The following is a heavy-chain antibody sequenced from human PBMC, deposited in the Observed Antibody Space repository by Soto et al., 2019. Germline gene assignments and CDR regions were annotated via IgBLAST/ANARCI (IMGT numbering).Heavy chain of an antibody. Sequence: SETLSLTCTVSGGSVSSGSYYWSWIRQPPGKGLEWIGYIYYSGSTNYNPSLKSRVTISVDTSKNQFSLKLSSVTAADTAVYYCAIVSYYDFWSGYQYYYYYGMDVWGQGTTVTVYS. V-gene: IGHV4-61*01. CDR1: GGSVSSGSYY. D-gene: IGHD3-3*01. CDR3: AIVSYYDFWSGYQYYYYYGMDV. CDR2: IYYSGST. J-gene: IGHJ6*02.